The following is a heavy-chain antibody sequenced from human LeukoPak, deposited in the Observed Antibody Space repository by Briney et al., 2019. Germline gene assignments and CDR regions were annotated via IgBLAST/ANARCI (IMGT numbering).Heavy chain of an antibody. D-gene: IGHD6-13*01. CDR2: ISSSGSTI. J-gene: IGHJ3*02. CDR1: GFTFSDYY. V-gene: IGHV3-11*01. Sequence: EGSLRLSCAASGFTFSDYYMSWIRQAPGKGLEWVSYISSSGSTIYYADSVKGRFTISRDNAKNSLYLQMNSLRAEDTAVYYCARVAAAADAFDIWGQGTMVTVSS. CDR3: ARVAAAADAFDI.